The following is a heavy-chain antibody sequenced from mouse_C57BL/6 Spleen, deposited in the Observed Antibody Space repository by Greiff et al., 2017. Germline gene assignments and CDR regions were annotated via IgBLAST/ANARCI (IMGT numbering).Heavy chain of an antibody. J-gene: IGHJ1*03. D-gene: IGHD1-1*01. CDR3: ARSYGSSPYWYFDV. V-gene: IGHV1-69*01. CDR1: GYTFPSYW. Sequence: VQLQQPGAELVMPGASVKLSCKASGYTFPSYWMHWVKQRPGQGLEWIGEIDPSDSYTNYNQKFKGKSTLTVDKSSSTAYMQLSSLTSEDSAVYYCARSYGSSPYWYFDVWGTGTTVTVSS. CDR2: IDPSDSYT.